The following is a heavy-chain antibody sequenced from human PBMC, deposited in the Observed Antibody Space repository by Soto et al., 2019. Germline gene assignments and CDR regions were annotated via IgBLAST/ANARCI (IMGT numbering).Heavy chain of an antibody. Sequence: QVQLVQSGAEVTKPGASVKVSCKASGYTFTSYDINWVRQATGQGLEWMGWMSPNSGATGYAQKLQGRVTMTRDTSIRTAYMELRNLRSEETAIYYCARGVEAGVDVWGQGSTVTVSS. CDR1: GYTFTSYD. J-gene: IGHJ6*02. V-gene: IGHV1-8*01. CDR2: MSPNSGAT. CDR3: ARGVEAGVDV. D-gene: IGHD6-19*01.